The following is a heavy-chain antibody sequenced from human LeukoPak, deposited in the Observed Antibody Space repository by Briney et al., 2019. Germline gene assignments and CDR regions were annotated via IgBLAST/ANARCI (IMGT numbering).Heavy chain of an antibody. CDR2: IATYNGKT. CDR3: ARVYNSYYYYVDV. Sequence: GASVKVSCKASGYTFDIYGIAWVRQAPGQGLEWMGWIATYNGKTDYAQSLQGRVTMTTDLSTGTAYMELRSLRSDDTAVYYCARVYNSYYYYVDVWGKGTPVTVSS. D-gene: IGHD1-14*01. CDR1: GYTFDIYG. V-gene: IGHV1-18*01. J-gene: IGHJ6*03.